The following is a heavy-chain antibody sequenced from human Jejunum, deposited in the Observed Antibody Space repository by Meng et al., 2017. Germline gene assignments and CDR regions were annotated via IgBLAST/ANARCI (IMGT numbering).Heavy chain of an antibody. V-gene: IGHV3-30*18. CDR3: AKDFRRFGDKGGLDP. CDR1: GFTFRSYG. D-gene: IGHD3-10*01. CDR2: ISYDGSDT. J-gene: IGHJ5*02. Sequence: QMQLVESWGGVVQPGRSLRLSCAASGFTFRSYGMHWVRQAPGKGLEWVALISYDGSDTYYTDSVEGRFSISRDNSKNILYLQMNSLRPEDTAVYYCAKDFRRFGDKGGLDPWGQGTLVTVSS.